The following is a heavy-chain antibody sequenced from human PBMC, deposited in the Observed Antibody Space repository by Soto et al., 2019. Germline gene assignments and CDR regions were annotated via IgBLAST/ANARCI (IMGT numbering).Heavy chain of an antibody. CDR3: ARGTFTFGPGIFDL. J-gene: IGHJ4*02. V-gene: IGHV4-59*01. CDR1: GDSISGYY. D-gene: IGHD3-16*01. CDR2: IYHSDGT. Sequence: QVQLQESGPGVVKPSETLSLICSISGDSISGYYWSWIRQPPGTGLEWIGYIYHSDGTTTRDNPSLESRVTISVDTSKNQASLSLLSVTAADTGLYYCARGTFTFGPGIFDLWGPGTQVIAS.